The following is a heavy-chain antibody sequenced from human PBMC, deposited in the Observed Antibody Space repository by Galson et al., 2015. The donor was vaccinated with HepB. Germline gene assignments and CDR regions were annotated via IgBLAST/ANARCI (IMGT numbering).Heavy chain of an antibody. D-gene: IGHD6-19*01. CDR3: ARHGGIAVAIYDY. Sequence: SETLSLTCTVSGGSISSYYWSWIRQPPGKGLEWIGYIYYSGSTNYNPSLKSRVTISVDTSKNQFSLKLSSVTAADTAVYYCARHGGIAVAIYDYWGQGTLVTVSS. J-gene: IGHJ4*02. CDR1: GGSISSYY. CDR2: IYYSGST. V-gene: IGHV4-59*08.